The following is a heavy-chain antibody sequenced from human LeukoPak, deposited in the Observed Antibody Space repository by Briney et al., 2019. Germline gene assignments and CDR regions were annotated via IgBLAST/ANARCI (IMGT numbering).Heavy chain of an antibody. D-gene: IGHD3-10*01. V-gene: IGHV1-2*02. CDR3: ARGRSDYYLDS. CDR1: GYTFTAYY. J-gene: IGHJ4*02. CDR2: INPHSGGI. Sequence: ASVKVSCKASGYTFTAYYVHWVRQAPGRGLEWMGWINPHSGGINYAPKFQGRVSMTRDTSISTAYMGLSGLRSDDTAVYFCARGRSDYYLDSWGQGTLVTVSS.